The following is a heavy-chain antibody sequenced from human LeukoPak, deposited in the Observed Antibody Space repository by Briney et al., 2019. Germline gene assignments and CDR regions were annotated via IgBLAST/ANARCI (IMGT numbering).Heavy chain of an antibody. CDR2: INPNSGGT. Sequence: GASVKVSCKASGYTFTSYGISWVRQAPGQGLEWMGWINPNSGGTNYAQKFQGWVTMTRDTSISTAYMELSRLRSDDTAVYYCARDGDSSGYLLFDYWGQGTLVTVSS. CDR1: GYTFTSYG. V-gene: IGHV1-2*04. CDR3: ARDGDSSGYLLFDY. D-gene: IGHD3-22*01. J-gene: IGHJ4*02.